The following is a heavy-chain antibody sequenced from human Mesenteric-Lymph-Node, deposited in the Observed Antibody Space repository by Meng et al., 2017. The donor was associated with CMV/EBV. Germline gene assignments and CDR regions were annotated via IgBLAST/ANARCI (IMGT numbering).Heavy chain of an antibody. Sequence: GESLKISCAGSEFTFSIYGMHWVRQAPGKGLEWVASIRSDGSSSYYADSVKGRFTISRDNAKNSLYLQMNSLRAEDTAVYYCARDHDLDWDYWGQGTLVTVSS. D-gene: IGHD3-9*01. V-gene: IGHV3-30*02. J-gene: IGHJ4*02. CDR2: IRSDGSSS. CDR3: ARDHDLDWDY. CDR1: EFTFSIYG.